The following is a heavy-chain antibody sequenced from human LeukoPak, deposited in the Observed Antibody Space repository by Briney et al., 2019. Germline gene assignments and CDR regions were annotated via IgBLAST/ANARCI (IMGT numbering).Heavy chain of an antibody. J-gene: IGHJ6*03. CDR1: VGSFSGYY. CDR2: IYYSGST. Sequence: SETLSLTCAVYVGSFSGYYWTWIRQPPGKGLEWIGSIYYSGSTYYNPSLKSRVTISVDTSKNQFSLKLSSVTAADTAVYYCARLVEMATPDYYYYYMDVWGKGTTVTISS. CDR3: ARLVEMATPDYYYYYMDV. V-gene: IGHV4-34*01. D-gene: IGHD5-24*01.